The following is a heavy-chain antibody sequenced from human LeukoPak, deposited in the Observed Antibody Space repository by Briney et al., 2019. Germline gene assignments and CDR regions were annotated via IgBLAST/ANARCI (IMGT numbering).Heavy chain of an antibody. CDR3: ARDAGGGIAAAGHFDY. D-gene: IGHD6-13*01. CDR1: GYTFTGYY. J-gene: IGHJ4*02. CDR2: INPNSGGT. V-gene: IGHV1-2*02. Sequence: ASVKVSCKASGYTFTGYYIHWVRQAPGQGLEWMGWINPNSGGTNYAQKFQGRVTMTRDTSISTAYMELSRLRSDDTAVYYCARDAGGGIAAAGHFDYWGQGTLVTVSS.